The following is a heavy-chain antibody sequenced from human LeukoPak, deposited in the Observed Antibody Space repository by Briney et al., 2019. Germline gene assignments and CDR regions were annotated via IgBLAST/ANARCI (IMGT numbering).Heavy chain of an antibody. CDR3: ARDVPAYCGGDCYGSNDY. V-gene: IGHV6-1*01. D-gene: IGHD2-21*02. Sequence: SQTLSLTCAISGDSVSSNSAAWNWIRQSPSRGLEWLGRTYYYYKWHNDYAESVKSRITVNPDTSKNQFSLHLSSVTPEDTAVYYCARDVPAYCGGDCYGSNDYWGQGTLVTVSS. CDR1: GDSVSSNSAA. J-gene: IGHJ4*02. CDR2: TYYYYKWHN.